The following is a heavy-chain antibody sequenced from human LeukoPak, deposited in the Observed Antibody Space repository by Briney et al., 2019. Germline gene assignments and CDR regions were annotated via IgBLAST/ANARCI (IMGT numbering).Heavy chain of an antibody. J-gene: IGHJ4*02. CDR2: ISPSGDIT. CDR3: AKDDAWLRFGE. D-gene: IGHD3-10*01. Sequence: PGGSLRLSCTASGFSFSRYNMNWVRQAPGKGLEWVSGISPSGDITYYADSVKGRFTISRDNSKNTLYLEVISLTAEDTAVYYCAKDDAWLRFGEWSQGTLVTVSS. CDR1: GFSFSRYN. V-gene: IGHV3-23*01.